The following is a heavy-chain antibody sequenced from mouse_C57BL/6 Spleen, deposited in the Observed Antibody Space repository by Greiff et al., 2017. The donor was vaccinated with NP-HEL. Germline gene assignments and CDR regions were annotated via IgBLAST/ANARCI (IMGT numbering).Heavy chain of an antibody. D-gene: IGHD1-1*01. J-gene: IGHJ4*01. Sequence: VQLQESGPELVKPGASVKISCKASGYAFSSSWMNWVKQRPGKGLEWIGRIYPGDGDTNYNGKFKGKATLTADKSSSTAYMQLSSLTSEDSAVYFCARDTTVVARAMDYWGQGTSVTVSP. CDR2: IYPGDGDT. CDR1: GYAFSSSW. CDR3: ARDTTVVARAMDY. V-gene: IGHV1-82*01.